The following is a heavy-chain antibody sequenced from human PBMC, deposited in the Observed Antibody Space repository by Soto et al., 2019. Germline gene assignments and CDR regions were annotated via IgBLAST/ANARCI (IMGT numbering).Heavy chain of an antibody. D-gene: IGHD3-10*01. J-gene: IGHJ4*02. V-gene: IGHV1-18*01. CDR1: GYTFPSYG. CDR3: ASGADGDD. Sequence: QVQLVPPEEQGKKPGPSVKVPYRGTGYTFPSYGFSWLHQAPGQGLEWMEWTSAYNGKTNYPQKIQGSVTMTTDTSTGTAYMELRGLRSDDTAVYYCASGADGDDWGQGTLVTVSS. CDR2: TSAYNGKT.